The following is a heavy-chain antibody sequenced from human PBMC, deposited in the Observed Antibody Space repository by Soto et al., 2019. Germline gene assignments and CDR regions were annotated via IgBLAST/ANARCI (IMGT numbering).Heavy chain of an antibody. CDR2: ISQTGTFT. V-gene: IGHV3-11*06. D-gene: IGHD3-3*01. CDR3: TSAERGRSGVRM. CDR1: GFTLNDYY. Sequence: QVQLVQSGGALVKPGGSLKLSCAASGFTLNDYYISWVRQAPGRGLEWLSYISQTGTFTNYIDSVRGRFTISRDNAKNSLYLEMNSLRVEDTALYYCTSAERGRSGVRMWGQGTLVTVSS. J-gene: IGHJ4*02.